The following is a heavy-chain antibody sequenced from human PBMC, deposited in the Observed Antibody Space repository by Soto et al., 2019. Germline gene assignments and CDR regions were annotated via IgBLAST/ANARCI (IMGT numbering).Heavy chain of an antibody. D-gene: IGHD6-13*01. V-gene: IGHV1-69*13. CDR3: ARRKQLGIYYYYYGMDV. Sequence: SVKVSCKASGGTFSSYAISWVRQAPGQGLEWMGGIIPIFGTANYAQKFQGRVTITADESTSTAYMELSSLRSEDTAVYYCARRKQLGIYYYYYGMDVWGQGTTVTVSS. CDR2: IIPIFGTA. CDR1: GGTFSSYA. J-gene: IGHJ6*02.